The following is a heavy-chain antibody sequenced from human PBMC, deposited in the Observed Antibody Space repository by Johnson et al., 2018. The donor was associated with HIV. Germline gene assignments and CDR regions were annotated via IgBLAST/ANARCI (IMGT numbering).Heavy chain of an antibody. CDR3: TTDLGVVGGFDI. D-gene: IGHD4-23*01. CDR2: IKSKPDGGTT. Sequence: VQLVESGGGLVKPGGSLRLSCAVSGFTFRNAWVSWVRQAPGKGLEWVGRIKSKPDGGTTDYAEPVKGRFTISRDDSKTTLFLQMNSLKIEDTAVYYCTTDLGVVGGFDIWGQGTMVSVS. J-gene: IGHJ3*02. V-gene: IGHV3-15*01. CDR1: GFTFRNAW.